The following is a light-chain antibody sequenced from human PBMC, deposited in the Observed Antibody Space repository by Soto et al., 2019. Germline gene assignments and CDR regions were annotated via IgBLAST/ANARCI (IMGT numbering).Light chain of an antibody. Sequence: IIFTLAPGTPWLEPEAPPTLSIRPSQSVSSSYLAWYQQKPGQAPRLLIYGASSRATGIPDRFSGSGSGTDFTLTISRLEPEDFAVYYCQQYHNTPITFGQGALLA. J-gene: IGKJ5*01. CDR1: QSVSSSY. V-gene: IGKV3-20*01. CDR2: GAS. CDR3: QQYHNTPIT.